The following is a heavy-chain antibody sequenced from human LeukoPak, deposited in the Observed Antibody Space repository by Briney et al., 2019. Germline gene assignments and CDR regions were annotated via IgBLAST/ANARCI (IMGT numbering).Heavy chain of an antibody. CDR1: GITFSDYW. V-gene: IGHV3-7*03. J-gene: IGHJ3*02. Sequence: GGSLRLSCEASGITFSDYWMTWGRQAPGKGLEWVAHIKKDGSEKYYVDSVKGRFTISGDNAKNSLYLQMNSLRAEDTALYYCARPDDSSGYYRGAFDIWGQGTMVTVSS. D-gene: IGHD3-22*01. CDR2: IKKDGSEK. CDR3: ARPDDSSGYYRGAFDI.